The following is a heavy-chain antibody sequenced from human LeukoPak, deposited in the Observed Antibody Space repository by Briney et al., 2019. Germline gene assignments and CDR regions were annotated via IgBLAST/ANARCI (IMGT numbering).Heavy chain of an antibody. J-gene: IGHJ4*02. CDR2: IYDSGST. CDR3: AKSGGYGLIDY. D-gene: IGHD1-26*01. CDR1: GASISGSGFY. V-gene: IGHV4-39*01. Sequence: SETLSLTCTVSGASISGSGFYWGWLRQPPGKGLEWIGNIYDSGSTYYNASLQSRVTISIDTTKNQFSLRLSSVTAADTAMYYCAKSGGYGLIDYWGQGTLVTVSS.